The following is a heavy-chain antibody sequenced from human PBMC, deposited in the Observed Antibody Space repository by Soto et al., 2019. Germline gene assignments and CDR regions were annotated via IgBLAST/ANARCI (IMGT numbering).Heavy chain of an antibody. Sequence: GESLKISCQGSGYSFANYWFGWVRQMPGKGLEWVGIIYPGDSDTRYSPSFQGQVTISADKSISTAYLQWSSLKASDTAMYYCARHEGNKRWGFGELLALRDYYYGMDVWGQGTTVTVSS. V-gene: IGHV5-51*01. CDR3: ARHEGNKRWGFGELLALRDYYYGMDV. CDR1: GYSFANYW. D-gene: IGHD3-10*01. J-gene: IGHJ6*02. CDR2: IYPGDSDT.